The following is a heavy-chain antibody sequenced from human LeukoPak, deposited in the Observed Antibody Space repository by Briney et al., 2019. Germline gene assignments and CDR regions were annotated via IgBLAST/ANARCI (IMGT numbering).Heavy chain of an antibody. Sequence: GESLKISCQGFGXRFTTYWIAWVRQMPGKGLEWMGRIYPGDSDTTYSPSFQGQVTISADKSISTAYLQWSSLKASDTAMYYCARYYGSGSSDYWGQGTLVTVSS. CDR1: GXRFTTYW. J-gene: IGHJ4*02. D-gene: IGHD3-10*01. CDR2: IYPGDSDT. V-gene: IGHV5-51*01. CDR3: ARYYGSGSSDY.